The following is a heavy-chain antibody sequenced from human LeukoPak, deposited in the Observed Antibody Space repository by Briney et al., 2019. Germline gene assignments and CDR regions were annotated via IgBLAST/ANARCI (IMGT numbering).Heavy chain of an antibody. CDR2: ISYDGSTK. D-gene: IGHD2-2*01. J-gene: IGHJ4*02. CDR3: AREGAGQLLSYYFDY. CDR1: GFTFSSYA. V-gene: IGHV3-30-3*01. Sequence: PGGSLRLSCAASGFTFSSYAIHWVRQAPGKGLEWVAVISYDGSTKYYADSVKGRFTISRDNSKNTLYLQVNSLRAEDTAVYYCAREGAGQLLSYYFDYWGQGTLVTVSS.